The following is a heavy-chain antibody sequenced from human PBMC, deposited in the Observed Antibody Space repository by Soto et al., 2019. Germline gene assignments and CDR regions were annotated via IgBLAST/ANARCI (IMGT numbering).Heavy chain of an antibody. V-gene: IGHV4-34*01. CDR2: INHSGST. Sequence: QVQLQQWGAGLLKPSETLSLTCAVYGGSFSGYYWSWLRQPPGKGPEWIGEINHSGSTKYNPSLESRVTIAVDTSTNQCSLKLNSVSAAVTVVYYCARTGGMGVGSQGATVTVSS. CDR1: GGSFSGYY. CDR3: ARTGGMGV. J-gene: IGHJ6*02.